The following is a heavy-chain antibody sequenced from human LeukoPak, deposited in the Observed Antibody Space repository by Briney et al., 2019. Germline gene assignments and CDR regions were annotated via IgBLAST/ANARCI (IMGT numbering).Heavy chain of an antibody. Sequence: GGSLRLSCAASGFTVSGIYMSWVRQAPGKGLEWVSVIYSGGSTYYPDSVKGRFTISRDNSKNTGYLQMNALRAEDTAVYYCARARYDTSGYPHFDYWGQGTLVTVSS. CDR1: GFTVSGIY. J-gene: IGHJ4*02. D-gene: IGHD3-22*01. CDR2: IYSGGST. V-gene: IGHV3-66*01. CDR3: ARARYDTSGYPHFDY.